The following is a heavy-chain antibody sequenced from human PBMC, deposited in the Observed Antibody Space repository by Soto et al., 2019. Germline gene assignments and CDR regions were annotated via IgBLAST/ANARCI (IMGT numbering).Heavy chain of an antibody. J-gene: IGHJ4*02. CDR2: ISGSGGRT. CDR1: RFTFSYYA. V-gene: IGHV3-23*01. Sequence: EVQLLESVGGLVQPGGSLRLSCAASRFTFSYYAMTWVRQAPGKGLEWVSTISGSGGRTYYADSVKGRFTISRDNSKNTLYLQMNSLRAEDTAVYYCAKVWFGDLSYFDSWGQGTLVTVSS. D-gene: IGHD3-10*01. CDR3: AKVWFGDLSYFDS.